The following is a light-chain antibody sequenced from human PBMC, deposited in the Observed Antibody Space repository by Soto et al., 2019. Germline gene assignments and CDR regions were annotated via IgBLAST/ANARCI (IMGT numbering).Light chain of an antibody. J-gene: IGLJ3*02. CDR2: DVN. V-gene: IGLV2-8*01. Sequence: QSALTQPPSASGSPGQSLTISCTGTSTDVGNYNYVSWYQQHPGKAPKLMISDVNRRPSGVPDRFSGSKSGNTASLTVSGLQAEDEADYYCSSYAGSNNWVFGGGTKRTVL. CDR3: SSYAGSNNWV. CDR1: STDVGNYNY.